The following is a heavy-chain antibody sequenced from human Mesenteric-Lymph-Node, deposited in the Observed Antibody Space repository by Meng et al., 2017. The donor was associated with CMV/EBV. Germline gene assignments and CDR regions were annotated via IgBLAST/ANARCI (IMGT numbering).Heavy chain of an antibody. J-gene: IGHJ4*02. V-gene: IGHV1-18*01. Sequence: ASVKVSCKASGYTFANYGITWVRQAPGQGLEWMGWISAYNLNTNYAQKLQGRVTMTTDTSTSTAYMELRSLRSDDTAVYYCARVGGYCSSTSCYRFYFDSWGQGTLVTVSS. CDR1: GYTFANYG. CDR3: ARVGGYCSSTSCYRFYFDS. CDR2: ISAYNLNT. D-gene: IGHD2-2*01.